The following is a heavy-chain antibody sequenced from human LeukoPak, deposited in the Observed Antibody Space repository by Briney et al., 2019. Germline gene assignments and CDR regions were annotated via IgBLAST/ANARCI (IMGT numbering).Heavy chain of an antibody. CDR1: GFTFSSHW. V-gene: IGHV3-74*01. J-gene: IGHJ3*01. D-gene: IGHD6-25*01. Sequence: GGSLRLSCAASGFTFSSHWMHWVRQAPGEGLVWVSRVNGPGDWTHYADSVRGRFIISRDNAENTISLQMNNLRADDTAVYFCAREVFEGQRQSDAFDVWGQGTMVTVSS. CDR2: VNGPGDWT. CDR3: AREVFEGQRQSDAFDV.